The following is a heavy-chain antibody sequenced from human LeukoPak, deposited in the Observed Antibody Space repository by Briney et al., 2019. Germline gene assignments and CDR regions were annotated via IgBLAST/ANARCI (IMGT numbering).Heavy chain of an antibody. J-gene: IGHJ4*02. D-gene: IGHD3-16*01. CDR1: GYTLTELS. CDR2: FDPEDGET. V-gene: IGHV1-24*01. CDR3: ARRPGPFESYFDY. Sequence: ASVKVSCKVSGYTLTELSMHWVRQAPGKGLEWMGGFDPEDGETIYAQKFQGRVTMTTDTSTSTAYMELRSLRSDDTAVYYCARRPGPFESYFDYWGQGTLVTVSS.